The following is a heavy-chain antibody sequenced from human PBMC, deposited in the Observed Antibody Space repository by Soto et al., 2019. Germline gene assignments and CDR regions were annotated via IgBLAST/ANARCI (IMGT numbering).Heavy chain of an antibody. CDR2: IDNHGDGT. Sequence: EVQVVESGGGLVQPGGSLRLSCAASGFTFTNYWMHWVRQVPGEGLVWVARIDNHGDGTSYADFVKGRFTISRDNANNTLYLQMTSLRGEATAIYYCGTVFDKWGQGTMVTVSS. J-gene: IGHJ3*02. V-gene: IGHV3-74*01. CDR3: GTVFDK. CDR1: GFTFTNYW.